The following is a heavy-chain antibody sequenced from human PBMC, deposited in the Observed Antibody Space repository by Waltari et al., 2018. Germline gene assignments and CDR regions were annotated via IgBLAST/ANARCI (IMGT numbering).Heavy chain of an antibody. CDR2: IHFDGGQK. Sequence: QVQLVESGGGVVQPGLSLRLSCAASGFPIGSYGMHWVRQAPGKGLEWVALIHFDGGQKYYGDSVRGRFTISTDNSKNTLYLDMNSLKLNDTAIYYCAKDAFGNTYLDHWGQGTLVTVAS. CDR1: GFPIGSYG. CDR3: AKDAFGNTYLDH. V-gene: IGHV3-30*02. J-gene: IGHJ4*02. D-gene: IGHD3-10*01.